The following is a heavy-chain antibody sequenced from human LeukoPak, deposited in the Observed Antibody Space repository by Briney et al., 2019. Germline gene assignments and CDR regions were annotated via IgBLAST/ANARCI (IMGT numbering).Heavy chain of an antibody. V-gene: IGHV1-18*01. D-gene: IGHD2-2*01. J-gene: IGHJ4*02. Sequence: ASVKVSCKASGYTFTSYGISWVRQAPGQGPEWMGWISAYNGNTNYPLKFQGRVTMTTDTSTSTAYMELRSLRSEDTAVYYCARADIVVVPAATDYWGQGTLVTVS. CDR2: ISAYNGNT. CDR3: ARADIVVVPAATDY. CDR1: GYTFTSYG.